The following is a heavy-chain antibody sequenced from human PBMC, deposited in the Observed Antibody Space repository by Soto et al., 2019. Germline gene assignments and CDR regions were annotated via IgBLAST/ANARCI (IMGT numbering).Heavy chain of an antibody. D-gene: IGHD3-16*01. Sequence: ESGGGVVQPGRSLRLSCAASGFTFSSYGMHWVRQAPGKGLEWVAVIWYDGSNKYYADSVKGRFTISRDNSKNTLYLQMNSLRAEDTAVYYCARGRDVVIARMMGGFDPWGQGTLVTVSS. CDR3: ARGRDVVIARMMGGFDP. V-gene: IGHV3-33*01. CDR1: GFTFSSYG. CDR2: IWYDGSNK. J-gene: IGHJ5*02.